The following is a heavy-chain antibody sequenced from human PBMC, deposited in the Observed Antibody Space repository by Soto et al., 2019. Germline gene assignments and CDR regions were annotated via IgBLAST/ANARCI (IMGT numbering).Heavy chain of an antibody. Sequence: PPETLCLTCTVSGGSVSSGSYYWSWIRQPPGKGLEWIGYIYYSGSTNYNPSLKSRVTISVDKSKNQFSLKLSSVTAADTAVYYCARGGWSGYYTMSHSPYAFDIWGQGTMVT. CDR1: GGSVSSGSYY. CDR3: ARGGWSGYYTMSHSPYAFDI. D-gene: IGHD3-3*01. V-gene: IGHV4-61*01. CDR2: IYYSGST. J-gene: IGHJ3*02.